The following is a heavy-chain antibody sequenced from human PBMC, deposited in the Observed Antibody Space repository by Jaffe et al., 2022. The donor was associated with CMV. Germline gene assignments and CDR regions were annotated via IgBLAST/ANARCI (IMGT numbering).Heavy chain of an antibody. D-gene: IGHD3-3*01. CDR2: INPHNNNT. Sequence: QVQLVQSGAEVKKPGASVKVSCKASGYTFSTYGISWVRQAPGRGPEWMGWINPHNNNTKYMQMFQGRVTMTTDTSTSTAYMELRSLRSDDTAVYYCARLHGAFDFWSGYYTGNNWFDPWGQGTLVTVSS. J-gene: IGHJ5*02. CDR1: GYTFSTYG. V-gene: IGHV1-18*04. CDR3: ARLHGAFDFWSGYYTGNNWFDP.